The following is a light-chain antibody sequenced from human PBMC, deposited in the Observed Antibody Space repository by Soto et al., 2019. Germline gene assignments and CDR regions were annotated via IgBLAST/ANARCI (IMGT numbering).Light chain of an antibody. Sequence: EIVMTQSPDTLSVSPGERATLSCRASQSVGSNLAWYQKKPGQAPRLLVYGASTRAAGIPDRFSGSGSGTDFTLTITRLEPEDSAVYFCQQYTGPPTTFGQGTRLEIK. CDR1: QSVGSN. CDR3: QQYTGPPTT. V-gene: IGKV3D-15*01. CDR2: GAS. J-gene: IGKJ5*01.